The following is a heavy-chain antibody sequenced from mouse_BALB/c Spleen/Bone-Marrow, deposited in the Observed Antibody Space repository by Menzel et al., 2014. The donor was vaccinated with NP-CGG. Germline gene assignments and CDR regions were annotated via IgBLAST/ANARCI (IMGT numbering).Heavy chain of an antibody. J-gene: IGHJ3*01. CDR3: ARYYYGSSLFAY. D-gene: IGHD1-1*01. CDR2: IDPANGNT. Sequence: VQLHQPGAELVKPGASVKLSCTASGFNIKDTYMYWVKQRPEQGLEWIGRIDPANGNTKYDPKFQDKATITADTSSNTAYLQLSSLTSEDTAVYYCARYYYGSSLFAYWGQGTLVTVSA. V-gene: IGHV14-3*02. CDR1: GFNIKDTY.